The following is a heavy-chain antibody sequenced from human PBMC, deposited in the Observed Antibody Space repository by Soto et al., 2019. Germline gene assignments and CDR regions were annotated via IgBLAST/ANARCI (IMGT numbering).Heavy chain of an antibody. V-gene: IGHV3-21*01. J-gene: IGHJ4*02. CDR2: ISSGSSDT. CDR1: GFTFSRVR. CDR3: ARVAY. Sequence: GGALRLSCEASGFTFSRVRMNWVRQVPGKGLEWVASISSGSSDTWYADSVKGRFIISRDNAQNSLFLQMNTLRPEDTAMYYCARVAYWGPGTQVTVSS.